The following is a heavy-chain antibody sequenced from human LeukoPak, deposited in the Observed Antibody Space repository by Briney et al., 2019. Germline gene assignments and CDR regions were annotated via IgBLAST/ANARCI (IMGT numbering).Heavy chain of an antibody. CDR3: AAGPVYDYFEF. CDR1: AYSFTDYY. D-gene: IGHD3-22*01. V-gene: IGHV1-2*02. CDR2: INPNSGGT. Sequence: ASVKVSCKASAYSFTDYYIHWVRQAPGQGLEWMGWINPNSGGTNSAQKFQVRITLTRDTSISTAYMGLSRLGSDDTAVYYCAAGPVYDYFEFWGQGTLVTVSS. J-gene: IGHJ4*02.